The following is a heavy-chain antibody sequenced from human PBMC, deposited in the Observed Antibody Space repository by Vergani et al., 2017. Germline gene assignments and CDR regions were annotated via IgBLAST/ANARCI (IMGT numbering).Heavy chain of an antibody. CDR1: GHSSANHI. Sequence: QIELLQSGAEVKKPGASVRVSCSPSGHSSANHIISWIRLAPGQGLEWMGWVSTRNGNTKYAQQFRVRVTMTSDISTTTVFMQLWSLRSDDTAVYFYARSQITVFDAIDSFDFWGQGTRVTVAS. CDR3: ARSQITVFDAIDSFDF. D-gene: IGHD3-3*01. CDR2: VSTRNGNT. V-gene: IGHV1-18*01. J-gene: IGHJ4*02.